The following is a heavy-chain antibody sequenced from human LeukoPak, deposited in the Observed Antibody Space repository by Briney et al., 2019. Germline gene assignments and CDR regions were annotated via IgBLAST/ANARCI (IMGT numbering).Heavy chain of an antibody. CDR3: ARGNRWLVFYYYGMDV. Sequence: PGGSLRLSSAASGFTFSSYSMNWVRQAPGKGLEWVSYISSSSSTIYYADSVKGRFTISRDNAKNSLYLQMNSLRAEDTAVYYCARGNRWLVFYYYGMDVWGQGTTVTVSS. D-gene: IGHD6-19*01. J-gene: IGHJ6*02. CDR2: ISSSSSTI. CDR1: GFTFSSYS. V-gene: IGHV3-48*01.